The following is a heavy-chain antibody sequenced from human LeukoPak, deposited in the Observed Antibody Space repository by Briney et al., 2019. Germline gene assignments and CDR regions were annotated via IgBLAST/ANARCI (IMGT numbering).Heavy chain of an antibody. CDR2: INPNSGDT. V-gene: IGHV1-2*06. D-gene: IGHD2-2*01. Sequence: ASVKVSCKASGYTFTGYHMHWVRQAPGQGLEWMGRINPNSGDTNYAQKFQGRVTMTRDTSISTAYMELSRLRSDDTAVYYCARAKKVVPAASYWFDPWGQGTLVTVSS. CDR1: GYTFTGYH. J-gene: IGHJ5*02. CDR3: ARAKKVVPAASYWFDP.